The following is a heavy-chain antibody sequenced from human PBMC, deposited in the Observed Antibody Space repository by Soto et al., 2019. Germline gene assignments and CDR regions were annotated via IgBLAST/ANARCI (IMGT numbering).Heavy chain of an antibody. CDR3: ARGVRLFRGSFDP. CDR1: GGSFSDTY. Sequence: QVHLQQWGAGLVKPSETLSLTCAVSGGSFSDTYWNWFRKPPGTGLEWVGESNHNTNTIYNPSLTSRVTILVDTSKNPVSTKMTSVTAADTAVYYWARGVRLFRGSFDPWGQGTLVTVSS. CDR2: SNHNTNT. D-gene: IGHD2-15*01. J-gene: IGHJ5*02. V-gene: IGHV4-34*01.